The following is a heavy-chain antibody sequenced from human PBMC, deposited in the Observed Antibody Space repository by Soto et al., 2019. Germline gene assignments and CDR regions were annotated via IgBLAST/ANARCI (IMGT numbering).Heavy chain of an antibody. Sequence: GGSLRLSCAASGFTFSSYSMNWVRQAPGKGLEWVSSISSSSSYIYYADSVKGRFTISRDNAKNSMYLQRNSLRAEDTAVYYCARGGGYDYVWGSYRYTPSDAFDIWGQGTMVNVSS. CDR2: ISSSSSYI. CDR1: GFTFSSYS. V-gene: IGHV3-21*01. J-gene: IGHJ3*02. D-gene: IGHD3-16*02. CDR3: ARGGGYDYVWGSYRYTPSDAFDI.